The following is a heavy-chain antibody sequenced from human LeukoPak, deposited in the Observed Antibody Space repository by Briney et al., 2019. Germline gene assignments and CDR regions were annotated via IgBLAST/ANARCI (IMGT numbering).Heavy chain of an antibody. V-gene: IGHV3-66*01. CDR3: ARDVRDGYYFDAFDV. CDR2: IYSGGTT. Sequence: PGGSLRLSCAASGFTVSSNYVSWVRQAPGKGLEWVSVIYSGGTTYYADSVKGRFTISRDNSKNTLYLQMNSLRAEDTAVYYCARDVRDGYYFDAFDVWGQGTMVTVSS. CDR1: GFTVSSNY. J-gene: IGHJ3*01. D-gene: IGHD5-24*01.